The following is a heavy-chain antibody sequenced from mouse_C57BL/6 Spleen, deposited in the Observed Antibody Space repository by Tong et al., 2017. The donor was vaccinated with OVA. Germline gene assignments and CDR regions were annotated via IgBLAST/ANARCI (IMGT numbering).Heavy chain of an antibody. Sequence: VQLKESGPGLVAPSQSLSITCTVSGFSLTSYGVHWVRQPPGKGLEWLVVIWSDGSTTYNSALKSRLSISKDNSKSQVFLKMNSLQTDDTAMYYCARNWDVYYYAMDYWGQGTSVTVSS. CDR1: GFSLTSYG. CDR2: IWSDGST. CDR3: ARNWDVYYYAMDY. V-gene: IGHV2-6*02. J-gene: IGHJ4*01. D-gene: IGHD4-1*01.